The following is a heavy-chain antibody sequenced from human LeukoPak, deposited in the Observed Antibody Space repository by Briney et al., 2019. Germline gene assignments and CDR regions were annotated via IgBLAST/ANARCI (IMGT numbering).Heavy chain of an antibody. V-gene: IGHV5-51*01. J-gene: IGHJ4*02. CDR2: IYPGDSDT. D-gene: IGHD2-2*01. Sequence: GESLQISCKGSGYRFTSYWIGWVRQMHGKGMEWMGIIYPGDSDTRYSPSFQGQVTISADKSISTAYLQWSSLRASDTAMYYCARRITVPGAPFDYWGQGTLVTVSS. CDR3: ARRITVPGAPFDY. CDR1: GYRFTSYW.